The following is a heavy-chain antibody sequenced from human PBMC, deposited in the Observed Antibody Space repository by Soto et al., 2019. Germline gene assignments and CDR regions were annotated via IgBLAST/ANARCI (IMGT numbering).Heavy chain of an antibody. V-gene: IGHV3-30-3*01. Sequence: QVQLVESGGGVVQPGRSLRLSCAASGFTFSSYAMHWVRQAPGKGLEWVAVISYDGSNKYYADSVKGRFTISRDNSKNTQDLQMNSLSAEDTAVYYCARVLDSSGYYYFFNYWGQGTLVTVSS. CDR2: ISYDGSNK. CDR3: ARVLDSSGYYYFFNY. CDR1: GFTFSSYA. J-gene: IGHJ4*02. D-gene: IGHD3-22*01.